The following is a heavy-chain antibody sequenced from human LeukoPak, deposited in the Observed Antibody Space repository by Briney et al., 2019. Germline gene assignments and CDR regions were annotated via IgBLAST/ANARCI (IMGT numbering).Heavy chain of an antibody. CDR3: ARSAYYYDSSEGDDY. Sequence: GSLRLSCAASGFTFSSYSMNWVRQAPGKGLEWVSSISSSSSYIYYADSVKGRFTISRDNAKNSLYLQMNSLRAEDTAVYYCARSAYYYDSSEGDDYWGQGTLVTVSS. D-gene: IGHD3-22*01. J-gene: IGHJ4*02. CDR1: GFTFSSYS. V-gene: IGHV3-21*01. CDR2: ISSSSSYI.